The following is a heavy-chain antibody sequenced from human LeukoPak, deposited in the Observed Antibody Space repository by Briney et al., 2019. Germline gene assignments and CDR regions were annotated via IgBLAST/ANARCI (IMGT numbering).Heavy chain of an antibody. D-gene: IGHD5-24*01. CDR3: ARGGRRLQSHDAFDI. J-gene: IGHJ3*02. CDR2: IYPGDSDT. V-gene: IGHV5-51*01. Sequence: GESLKISCKGSGYSFTSYWIGWVRQMPGKGLEWMGIIYPGDSDTRYSPSFQGQVTISADKSISTAYLQWSSLKASDTAMYYCARGGRRLQSHDAFDIWGQGTMVTVSS. CDR1: GYSFTSYW.